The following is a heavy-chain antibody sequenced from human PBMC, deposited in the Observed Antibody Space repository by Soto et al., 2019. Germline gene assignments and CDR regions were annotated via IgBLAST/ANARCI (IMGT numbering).Heavy chain of an antibody. CDR3: AKHSGNYEYYGTDV. V-gene: IGHV3-23*01. CDR2: TSESAGTT. CDR1: VFTFSNYA. D-gene: IGHD1-26*01. J-gene: IGHJ6*01. Sequence: PWGSLLVSCASSVFTFSNYAMSWGRQAPGKGLEWVSTTSESAGTTYYADSVKGRFTISRDNSKNMLYLQMNSLRAEDTALYYCAKHSGNYEYYGTDVWGQGTTVTVSS.